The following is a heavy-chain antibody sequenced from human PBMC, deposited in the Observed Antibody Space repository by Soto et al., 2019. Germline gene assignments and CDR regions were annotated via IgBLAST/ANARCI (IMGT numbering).Heavy chain of an antibody. CDR3: AKDASGRRWLWGLIDY. J-gene: IGHJ4*02. D-gene: IGHD5-18*01. V-gene: IGHV3-30*18. Sequence: GGSLRLSCAASGFTFSSYGMHWVRQAPGKGLEWVAVISYDGSNKYYADSVKGRFTISRDNSKNTLYLQMNSLRAEDTAVYYCAKDASGRRWLWGLIDYWGQGTLVTVSS. CDR1: GFTFSSYG. CDR2: ISYDGSNK.